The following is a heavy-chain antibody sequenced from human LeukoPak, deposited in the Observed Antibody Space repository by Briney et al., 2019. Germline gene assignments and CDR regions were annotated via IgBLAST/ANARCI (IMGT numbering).Heavy chain of an antibody. CDR2: IYYSGST. CDR3: ARTMMGPRDAFDI. Sequence: SETLSLTCTVSGGSISSYYWSWIRQPPGKGLEWIGYIYYSGSTNYNPSLKSRVTISVDTSKNQFSQKLSSVTAADTAVNYCARTMMGPRDAFDIWGQGTMVTVSS. V-gene: IGHV4-59*01. J-gene: IGHJ3*02. CDR1: GGSISSYY. D-gene: IGHD3-22*01.